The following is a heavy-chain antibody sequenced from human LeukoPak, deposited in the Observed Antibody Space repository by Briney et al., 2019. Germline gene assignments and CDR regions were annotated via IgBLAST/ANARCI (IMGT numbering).Heavy chain of an antibody. J-gene: IGHJ6*02. Sequence: GGSLRLSCATSGFNRDEYAIHWVRQSPGKGLEWLAGLSSDGNEKFYGDSVKSRFAISRDISKNTVFLHMHSLRLEDTAVYYCAKDRCTSVICNKFHYFYAMDVWGQGTTVTVSS. V-gene: IGHV3-30*18. CDR2: LSSDGNEK. CDR3: AKDRCTSVICNKFHYFYAMDV. D-gene: IGHD2-8*02. CDR1: GFNRDEYA.